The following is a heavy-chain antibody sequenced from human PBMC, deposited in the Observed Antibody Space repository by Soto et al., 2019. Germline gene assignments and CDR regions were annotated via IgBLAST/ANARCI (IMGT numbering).Heavy chain of an antibody. J-gene: IGHJ6*02. Sequence: SGRGSGCTLTSHYIHWERQAAGQCLACMGIINPSGGSTSYAQKFQGRVTMTRDTSTSTVYMELSSLRSEDTAVYYCARDRVNWLQRNYYFYGMDVWGQGTTV. D-gene: IGHD5-18*01. CDR1: GCTLTSHY. V-gene: IGHV1-46*01. CDR3: ARDRVNWLQRNYYFYGMDV. CDR2: INPSGGST.